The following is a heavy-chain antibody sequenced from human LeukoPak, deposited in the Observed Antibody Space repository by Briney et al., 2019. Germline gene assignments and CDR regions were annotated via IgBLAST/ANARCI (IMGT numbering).Heavy chain of an antibody. CDR2: ISSSSYI. Sequence: GRSLRLSCAASGFTFSSYSMNWVRQAPGKGLEWVSSISSSSYIYYADSVKGRFTISRDNAKNSLYLQMNSLRAGDTAVYYCARDYEIYWGQGTLVTVSS. D-gene: IGHD5-12*01. CDR1: GFTFSSYS. J-gene: IGHJ4*02. CDR3: ARDYEIY. V-gene: IGHV3-21*01.